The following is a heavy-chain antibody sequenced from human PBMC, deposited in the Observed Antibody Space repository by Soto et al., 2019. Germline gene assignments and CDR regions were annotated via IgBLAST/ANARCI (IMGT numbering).Heavy chain of an antibody. CDR3: ARGAYSSSSWGYYYYMDV. J-gene: IGHJ6*03. Sequence: GGSLRLSCAASGFTVSRNYLSWVRQAPGRGLEWVSVIYSGGSTYYADSVKGRFTISRHNSKNTLYLQMNSLRAEDTAVYYCARGAYSSSSWGYYYYMDVWGKGTTVSVSS. CDR2: IYSGGST. D-gene: IGHD6-6*01. CDR1: GFTVSRNY. V-gene: IGHV3-53*04.